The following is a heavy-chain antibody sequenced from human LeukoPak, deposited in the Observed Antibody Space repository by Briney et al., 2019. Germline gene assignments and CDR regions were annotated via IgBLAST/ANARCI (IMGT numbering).Heavy chain of an antibody. CDR2: INHSGST. Sequence: PSETLSLTCAVYGGSFSGYYWSWIRQHLGRGLEGIGEINHSGSTNYNPSLKSRVTISVDTSKNQFSLKLSSVTAADTAVYYCARSRPTGSWHGAFVDYWGQGTLVTVSS. CDR1: GGSFSGYY. V-gene: IGHV4-34*01. D-gene: IGHD6-13*01. CDR3: ARSRPTGSWHGAFVDY. J-gene: IGHJ4*02.